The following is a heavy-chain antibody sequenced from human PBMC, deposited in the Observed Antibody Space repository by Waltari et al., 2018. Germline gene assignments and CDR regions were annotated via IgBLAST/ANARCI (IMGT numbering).Heavy chain of an antibody. D-gene: IGHD2-8*01. CDR2: IYYSGST. J-gene: IGHJ2*01. CDR1: GGSISRSSYY. Sequence: QLQLQESGPGLVKPSETLSLTCPVSGGSISRSSYYRGWFRQPPGKGLEWIGSIYYSGSTYYNPSLKSRVTISVDTSKNQFSLKLSSVTAADTAVYYCARHPAMTIMLWYFDLWGRGTLVTVSS. CDR3: ARHPAMTIMLWYFDL. V-gene: IGHV4-39*01.